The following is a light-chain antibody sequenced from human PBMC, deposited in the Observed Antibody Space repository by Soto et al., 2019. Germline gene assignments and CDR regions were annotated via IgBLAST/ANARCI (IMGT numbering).Light chain of an antibody. J-gene: IGKJ1*01. V-gene: IGKV1-27*01. Sequence: DIQMTQSPSTLSASVGDTVTVTCRASQSVSGWLAWYQQKPGEAPKLLVYAASTLQSGVPSRFSGSGSGTDFTLTISSLQPEDVATYYCQKYSSAPRTFGQGTKVDIK. CDR3: QKYSSAPRT. CDR2: AAS. CDR1: QSVSGW.